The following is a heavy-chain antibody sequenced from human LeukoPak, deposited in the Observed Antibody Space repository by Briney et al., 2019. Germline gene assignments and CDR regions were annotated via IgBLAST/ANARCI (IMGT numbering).Heavy chain of an antibody. V-gene: IGHV1-69*13. J-gene: IGHJ6*03. CDR1: GGTFSSYA. CDR3: ARQSWIQLWGYYYYMDV. CDR2: IIPIFGTA. Sequence: ASVKVSCKASGGTFSSYAISWVRQAPGQGLEWMGGIIPIFGTANYAQKFQGRVTITADESTSTAYMELSSLRSEDTAVYYCARQSWIQLWGYYYYMDVWGKGTTVTISS. D-gene: IGHD5-18*01.